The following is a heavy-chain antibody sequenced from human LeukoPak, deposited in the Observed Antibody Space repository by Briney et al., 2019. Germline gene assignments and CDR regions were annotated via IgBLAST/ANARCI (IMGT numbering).Heavy chain of an antibody. V-gene: IGHV1-69*04. D-gene: IGHD2-15*01. Sequence: VASVKVSCKASGGTFSSYAISWVRQAPGQGLEWMGRIIPILGIANYAQKFQGRVTITADKSTSTAYMELSSLRSEDTAVYYCARPDCGGGSCYAQGVDYYYYGMDVWGQGTTVTVSS. CDR1: GGTFSSYA. CDR2: IIPILGIA. CDR3: ARPDCGGGSCYAQGVDYYYYGMDV. J-gene: IGHJ6*02.